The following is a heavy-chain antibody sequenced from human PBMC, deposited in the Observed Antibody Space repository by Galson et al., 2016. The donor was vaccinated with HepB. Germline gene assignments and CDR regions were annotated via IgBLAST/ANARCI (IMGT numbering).Heavy chain of an antibody. D-gene: IGHD3-16*01. Sequence: SLRLSCAASGFTFSTGDLHWVRQATGKGLAWVSAIGLAGDTYYLDSVRGRFTISRENVRNSLYLQMTSLRAGDTAVYYCARARSVGLGKWTWYFDLWGRGTLVTVSS. V-gene: IGHV3-13*01. CDR1: GFTFSTGD. J-gene: IGHJ2*01. CDR3: ARARSVGLGKWTWYFDL. CDR2: IGLAGDT.